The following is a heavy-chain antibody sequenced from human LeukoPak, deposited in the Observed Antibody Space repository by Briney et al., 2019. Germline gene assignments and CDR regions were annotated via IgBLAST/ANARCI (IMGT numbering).Heavy chain of an antibody. CDR3: ARALRISDYDSSGYYPDY. Sequence: SETLSLTCTVSGDSISRYYWSWIRQPPGKGLEWIGEINHSGSTNYNPSLKSRVTISVDTSKNQFSLKLSSVTAADTAVYYCARALRISDYDSSGYYPDYWGQGTLVTVSS. J-gene: IGHJ4*02. D-gene: IGHD3-22*01. CDR2: INHSGST. V-gene: IGHV4-34*01. CDR1: GDSISRYY.